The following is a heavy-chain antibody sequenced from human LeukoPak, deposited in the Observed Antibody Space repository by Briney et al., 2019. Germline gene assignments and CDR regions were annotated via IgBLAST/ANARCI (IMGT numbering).Heavy chain of an antibody. D-gene: IGHD1-26*01. J-gene: IGHJ3*02. V-gene: IGHV3-23*01. Sequence: GGSLRLSCAASGFTFSTYAMSWVRQAPGKGLEWVSTISGSGGSTYYADSVKGRFTISRDNSKNTLYLQMNSLRAEDTAVYYCARDAWELLQGEDDDAFDIWGQGTMVTVSS. CDR1: GFTFSTYA. CDR3: ARDAWELLQGEDDDAFDI. CDR2: ISGSGGST.